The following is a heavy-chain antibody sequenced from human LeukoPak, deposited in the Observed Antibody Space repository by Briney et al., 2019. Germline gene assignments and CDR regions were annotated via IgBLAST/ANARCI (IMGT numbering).Heavy chain of an antibody. Sequence: GRSLRLSSAASGFTFDDYAMHWVRHAPGKGLEWVSGISWNSGSIGYADSVKGRFTISRDNAKNSLYLQMNSLRAEDTALYYCAKDMAKVGATNFDYWGQGTLVTVSS. J-gene: IGHJ4*02. CDR1: GFTFDDYA. CDR3: AKDMAKVGATNFDY. CDR2: ISWNSGSI. V-gene: IGHV3-9*01. D-gene: IGHD1-26*01.